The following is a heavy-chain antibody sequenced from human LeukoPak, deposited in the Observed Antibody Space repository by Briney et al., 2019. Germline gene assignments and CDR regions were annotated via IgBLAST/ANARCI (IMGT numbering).Heavy chain of an antibody. Sequence: GGSLRLPCAASGFTFSSYGMHWVRQAPGKGLEWVAVISYDGSNKYYADSVKGRFTISRDNSKNTLYLQMNSLRAEDTAVYYCAKERKTGYSSGWYGHYYYGMDVWGQGTTVTVSS. CDR2: ISYDGSNK. CDR1: GFTFSSYG. D-gene: IGHD6-19*01. V-gene: IGHV3-30*18. J-gene: IGHJ6*02. CDR3: AKERKTGYSSGWYGHYYYGMDV.